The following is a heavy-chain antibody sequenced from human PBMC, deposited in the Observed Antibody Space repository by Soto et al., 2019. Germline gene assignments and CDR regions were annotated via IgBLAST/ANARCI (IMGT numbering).Heavy chain of an antibody. CDR3: ARQLPYDILTGYYYGMDV. V-gene: IGHV5-51*01. D-gene: IGHD3-9*01. CDR2: IYPGDSDT. J-gene: IGHJ6*02. CDR1: GYSFTSYW. Sequence: GASLKISCKGSGYSFTSYWIGWVRQMPGKGLEWMGIIYPGDSDTRYSPSFQGQVTISADKSISTAYLQWSSLKASDTAMYYCARQLPYDILTGYYYGMDVWGQGTTVTVSS.